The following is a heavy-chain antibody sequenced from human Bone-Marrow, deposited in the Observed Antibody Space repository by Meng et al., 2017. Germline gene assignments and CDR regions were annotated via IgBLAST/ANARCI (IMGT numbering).Heavy chain of an antibody. Sequence: ASVKVSCKPSGYNFPDYYIHWVRRAPGQGLEWMGRINPKSGDTHYAQKFQARVTMTGDTSISTAYMGLSGLRADDTAMYYCARDEEISAAGKLFGDYWGQGTLVTVSS. CDR2: INPKSGDT. D-gene: IGHD6-25*01. CDR1: GYNFPDYY. CDR3: ARDEEISAAGKLFGDY. J-gene: IGHJ4*02. V-gene: IGHV1-2*06.